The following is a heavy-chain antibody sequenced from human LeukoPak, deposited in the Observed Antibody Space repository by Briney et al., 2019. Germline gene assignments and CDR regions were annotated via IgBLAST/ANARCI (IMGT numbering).Heavy chain of an antibody. CDR1: GGTFSSYA. J-gene: IGHJ4*02. CDR3: ARALVAATSRFDY. V-gene: IGHV1-69*06. Sequence: SVKVSCKASGGTFSSYAISWVRQAPGQGLEWMGGIIPIFDTANYAQKFQGRVTITADKSTSTAYMELSSLRSEDTAVYYCARALVAATSRFDYWGQGTLVTVSS. CDR2: IIPIFDTA. D-gene: IGHD2-15*01.